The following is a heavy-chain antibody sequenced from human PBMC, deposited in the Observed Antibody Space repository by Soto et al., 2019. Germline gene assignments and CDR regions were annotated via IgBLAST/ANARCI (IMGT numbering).Heavy chain of an antibody. CDR3: ASTRPPGGYERIGYFDY. CDR2: ISAYNGNT. D-gene: IGHD5-12*01. Sequence: GASVKVSCKASGYTFTSYGISWVRQAPGQGLEWMGWISAYNGNTNYAQKLQGRVTMTTDTSTSTAYMELRSLRSDDTAVYYCASTRPPGGYERIGYFDYWGQGTLVTVSS. V-gene: IGHV1-18*04. J-gene: IGHJ4*02. CDR1: GYTFTSYG.